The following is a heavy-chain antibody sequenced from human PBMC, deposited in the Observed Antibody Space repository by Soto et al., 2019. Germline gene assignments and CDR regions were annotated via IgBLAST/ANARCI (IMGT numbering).Heavy chain of an antibody. CDR2: IGAYNGNT. CDR1: GYSFTSYG. Sequence: AAVKAYCKASGYSFTSYGISWVRQAPGQGLEWMGWIGAYNGNTNYAQKLQGRVTMTTDTSTSTAYMDLRSLTSDDTAGYYCARVIPGVEAWFDPWGQATLVTVSS. J-gene: IGHJ5*02. D-gene: IGHD2-8*01. CDR3: ARVIPGVEAWFDP. V-gene: IGHV1-18*04.